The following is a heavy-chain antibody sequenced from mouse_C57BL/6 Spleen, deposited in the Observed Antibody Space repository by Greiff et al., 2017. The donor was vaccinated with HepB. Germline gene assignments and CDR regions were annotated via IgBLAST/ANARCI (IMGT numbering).Heavy chain of an antibody. CDR1: GYAFSSSW. CDR3: ARYYLGYFDY. J-gene: IGHJ2*01. CDR2: IYPGDGDT. V-gene: IGHV1-82*01. D-gene: IGHD1-1*02. Sequence: QVQLKESGPELVKPGASVKISCKASGYAFSSSWMNWVKQRPGKGLEWIGRIYPGDGDTNYNGKFKGKATLTADKSSSTAYMQLSSLTSEDSAVYFCARYYLGYFDYWGQGTTLTVSS.